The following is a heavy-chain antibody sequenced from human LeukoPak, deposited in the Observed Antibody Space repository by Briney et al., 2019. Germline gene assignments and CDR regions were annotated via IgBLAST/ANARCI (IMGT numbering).Heavy chain of an antibody. V-gene: IGHV4-4*02. Sequence: SETLSLTCSVSIGSISSSKWWSWVRQSPVKGLEWIGEIYLYGTTNYNPSFTSRVTMSVDRSRNQFSLKLTSVTAADTAVYYCARREGELRYFDWLTPRDWGQGTLVTVSS. CDR2: IYLYGTT. CDR1: IGSISSSKW. D-gene: IGHD3-9*01. CDR3: ARREGELRYFDWLTPRD. J-gene: IGHJ4*02.